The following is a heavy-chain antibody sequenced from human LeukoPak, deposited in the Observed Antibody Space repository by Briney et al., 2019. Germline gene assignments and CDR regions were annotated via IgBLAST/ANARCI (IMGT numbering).Heavy chain of an antibody. D-gene: IGHD1-1*01. CDR3: AGSDTTGYIPREWDYWYFDL. V-gene: IGHV3-48*03. CDR2: ISSSGSII. J-gene: IGHJ2*01. CDR1: GFTFSSYE. Sequence: PGGSLRLSCAASGFTFSSYEMNWVRQAPGKGLEFISYISSSGSIIYYADSMKGRFTISRDNAKSSLYLQMNSLRAEDTAVYYCAGSDTTGYIPREWDYWYFDLWGRGTLVTVSS.